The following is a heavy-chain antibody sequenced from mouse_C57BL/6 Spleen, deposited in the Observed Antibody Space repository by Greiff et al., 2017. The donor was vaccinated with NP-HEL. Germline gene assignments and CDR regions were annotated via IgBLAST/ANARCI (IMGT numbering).Heavy chain of an antibody. J-gene: IGHJ1*03. CDR3: ARSPFLYYGSSPWYFDV. CDR2: INPNNGGT. CDR1: GYTFTDYN. Sequence: VQLQQSGPELVKPGASVKIPCKASGYTFTDYNMDWVKQSHGKSLEWIGDINPNNGGTIYNQKFKGKATLTVDKSSSTAYMELRSLTSEDTAVYYCARSPFLYYGSSPWYFDVWGTGTTVTVSS. V-gene: IGHV1-18*01. D-gene: IGHD1-1*01.